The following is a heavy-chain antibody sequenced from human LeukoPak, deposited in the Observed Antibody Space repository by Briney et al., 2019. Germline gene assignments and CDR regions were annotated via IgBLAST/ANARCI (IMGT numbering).Heavy chain of an antibody. CDR1: GYTFTSYA. CDR2: INAGNGNT. J-gene: IGHJ4*02. CDR3: AKRYGGNSGYFDY. V-gene: IGHV1-3*01. D-gene: IGHD4-23*01. Sequence: ASVKVSCKASGYTFTSYAMPWVRQAPGQRLEWMGWINAGNGNTKYSQKFQGRVTVTADESTSTAYMELSSLRSEDTAIYYCAKRYGGNSGYFDYWGQGTLVTVSS.